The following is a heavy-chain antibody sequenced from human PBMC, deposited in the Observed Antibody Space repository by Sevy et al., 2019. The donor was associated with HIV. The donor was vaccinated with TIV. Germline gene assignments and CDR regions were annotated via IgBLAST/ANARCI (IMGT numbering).Heavy chain of an antibody. D-gene: IGHD3-3*01. V-gene: IGHV3-30-3*01. CDR1: GFTFSSYA. Sequence: GGSLRLSCAASGFTFSSYAMHWVRQVPGKGLEWVAVISYDGSNKYYADSVKGRFTISRDNSKNTLYLQMNSLRAEDTAVYYCARSDYYDFWSGYINYYYGMDVWGQGTTVTVSS. CDR2: ISYDGSNK. J-gene: IGHJ6*02. CDR3: ARSDYYDFWSGYINYYYGMDV.